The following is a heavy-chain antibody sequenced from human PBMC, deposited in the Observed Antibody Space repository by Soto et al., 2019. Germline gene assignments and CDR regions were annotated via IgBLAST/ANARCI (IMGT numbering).Heavy chain of an antibody. V-gene: IGHV3-23*01. CDR2: ISDRDGST. CDR3: AKSLIPRSVTTDAFDI. Sequence: GGSLRLSCAASGFSFSSFAMSWVRQAPGKGLEWVSVISDRDGSTYFADSVKGRFTISRDNSKNTLYLQMNSLRAEDTAVYYCAKSLIPRSVTTDAFDIWGQGTMVTVSS. J-gene: IGHJ3*02. D-gene: IGHD4-17*01. CDR1: GFSFSSFA.